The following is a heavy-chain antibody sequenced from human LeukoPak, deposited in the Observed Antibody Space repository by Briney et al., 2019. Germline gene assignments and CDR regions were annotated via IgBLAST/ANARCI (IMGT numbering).Heavy chain of an antibody. D-gene: IGHD1-14*01. CDR1: GFTFSSYS. CDR2: INSDGSYT. CDR3: ARDVILGPISRTIDY. Sequence: PGGSLRLSCAASGFTFSSYSMYWVRHAPGKGLVWVSRINSDGSYTNSADSVRGRFTSSRDNAKNTLYLQMNSLRAEDTAVYYCARDVILGPISRTIDYWGQGTLVTVSS. J-gene: IGHJ4*02. V-gene: IGHV3-74*01.